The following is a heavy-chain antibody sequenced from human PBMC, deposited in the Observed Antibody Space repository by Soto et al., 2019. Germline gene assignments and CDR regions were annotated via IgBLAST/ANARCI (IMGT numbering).Heavy chain of an antibody. CDR3: ATYTAFAKYYFDL. CDR1: GVSVSTRGFS. V-gene: IGHV4-30-2*06. CDR2: IYPSGTI. D-gene: IGHD3-16*01. Sequence: QVQLQESGSRLVKPSQTLSLTCAVSGVSVSTRGFSWSWIRQSPGKGLEWIGYIYPSGTIFYNPSLSSRVTISLDTSSNQFSLRLTSVTAADTAVYYCATYTAFAKYYFDLWGRGTLITVSS. J-gene: IGHJ4*02.